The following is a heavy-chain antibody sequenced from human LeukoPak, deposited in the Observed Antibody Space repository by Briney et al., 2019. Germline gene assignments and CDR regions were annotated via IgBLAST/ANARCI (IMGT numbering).Heavy chain of an antibody. V-gene: IGHV3-53*01. D-gene: IGHD7-27*01. CDR2: LHAGGST. CDR1: GFTVRSTY. Sequence: GGSLRLSCAVSGFTVRSTYMSWVRQAPGKGLECVSVLHAGGSTFYADSVGGRFTISRDISKNTLYLQMNSLRVEDTALYYCAKDLHNWGFDYWGQGILVTVSS. CDR3: AKDLHNWGFDY. J-gene: IGHJ4*02.